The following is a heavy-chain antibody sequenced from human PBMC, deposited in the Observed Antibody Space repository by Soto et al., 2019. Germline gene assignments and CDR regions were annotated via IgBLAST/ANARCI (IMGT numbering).Heavy chain of an antibody. Sequence: SETLSLTCTVSVVSISSYYWSWIRQPPGKGLEWIGYIHYSGSTKYNPSLKSRVSISVDTSKSQFSLKLSSVTAADTAVYYCARVGWTTVGYYFDYWGQGALVTV. V-gene: IGHV4-59*01. CDR2: IHYSGST. CDR1: VVSISSYY. CDR3: ARVGWTTVGYYFDY. J-gene: IGHJ4*02. D-gene: IGHD4-17*01.